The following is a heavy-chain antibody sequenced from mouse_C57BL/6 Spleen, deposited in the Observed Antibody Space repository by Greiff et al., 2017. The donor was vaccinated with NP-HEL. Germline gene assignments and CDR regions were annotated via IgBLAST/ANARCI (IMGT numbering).Heavy chain of an antibody. CDR3: TRSPWDYDWFAY. J-gene: IGHJ3*01. CDR1: GYTFTDYE. D-gene: IGHD2-4*01. CDR2: IDPETGGT. V-gene: IGHV1-15*01. Sequence: VQLQQSGAELVRPGASVTLSCKASGYTFTDYEMHWVKQTPVHGLEWIGAIDPETGGTAYNQKFKGKAILTADKSSSTAYVELRSLISEDSAVYYCTRSPWDYDWFAYWGQGTLVTVSA.